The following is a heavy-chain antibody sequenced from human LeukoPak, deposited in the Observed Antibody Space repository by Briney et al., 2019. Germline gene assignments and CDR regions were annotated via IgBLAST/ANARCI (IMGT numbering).Heavy chain of an antibody. V-gene: IGHV3-30*02. D-gene: IGHD4-17*01. CDR3: AKEGRYGEYFDY. CDR1: GFTFGSYG. J-gene: IGHJ4*02. CDR2: IRSDGSNK. Sequence: PGGSLRLSCAASGFTFGSYGMHWVRQAPGKGLEWVTFIRSDGSNKYYADSVKGRFTISRDNSKNTLYLQMNSLRPDDTAIYYCAKEGRYGEYFDYWGQGTLVTVSS.